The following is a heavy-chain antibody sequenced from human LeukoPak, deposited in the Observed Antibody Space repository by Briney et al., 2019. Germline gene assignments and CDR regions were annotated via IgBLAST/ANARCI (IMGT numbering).Heavy chain of an antibody. CDR2: IIPIFGTA. D-gene: IGHD3-22*01. V-gene: IGHV1-69*06. Sequence: VASVEVSCKASGYTFTSYYMHWVRQAPGQGLEWMGGIIPIFGTANYAQKFQGRVTITADKSTSTAYMERSSLRSEDTAVYYCARQGYYDSRGPINWFDPWGQGTLVTVSS. CDR3: ARQGYYDSRGPINWFDP. J-gene: IGHJ5*02. CDR1: GYTFTSYY.